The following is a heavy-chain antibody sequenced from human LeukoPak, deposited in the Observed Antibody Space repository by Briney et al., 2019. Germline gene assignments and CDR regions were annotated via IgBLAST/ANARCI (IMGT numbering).Heavy chain of an antibody. CDR3: AKDDYGDSPYGMDV. J-gene: IGHJ6*02. Sequence: GGSLRLSCAASGFTFSSYAMSWVRQAPGKGLEWVSAVSGSGGSTYYADSVKGRFTISRDNSKNTLYLQMNSLRAEDTAVYYCAKDDYGDSPYGMDVWGQGTTVTVSS. V-gene: IGHV3-23*01. D-gene: IGHD4-17*01. CDR1: GFTFSSYA. CDR2: VSGSGGST.